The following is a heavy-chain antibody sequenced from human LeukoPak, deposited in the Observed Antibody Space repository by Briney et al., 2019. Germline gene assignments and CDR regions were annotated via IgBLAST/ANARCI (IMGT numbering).Heavy chain of an antibody. CDR2: MYYSGST. CDR1: GGSISSYY. CDR3: ARADSSGCSQHTSDI. D-gene: IGHD3-22*01. V-gene: IGHV4-59*01. Sequence: SETLSVTCTVSGGSISSYYWSWIRQPPGKGLEWIGYMYYSGSTNYNPSLKSRVSISIDTSKNQISLKLNSVTAADTAVYYCARADSSGCSQHTSDIWGQGTMVTVSS. J-gene: IGHJ3*02.